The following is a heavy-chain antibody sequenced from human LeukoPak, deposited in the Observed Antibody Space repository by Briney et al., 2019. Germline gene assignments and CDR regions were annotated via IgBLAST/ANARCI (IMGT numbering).Heavy chain of an antibody. J-gene: IGHJ1*01. CDR2: ISGSGGST. D-gene: IGHD2-2*01. CDR3: AKSLPYCSSTSCYSGAEYFQH. CDR1: GFTFSSYA. V-gene: IGHV3-23*01. Sequence: PGGSLILSCAASGFTFSSYAMSWVRQAPGKGLEWVSAISGSGGSTYYADSVKGRFTISRDNSKNTLYLQMNSLRAEDTAVYYCAKSLPYCSSTSCYSGAEYFQHWGQGTLVTVSS.